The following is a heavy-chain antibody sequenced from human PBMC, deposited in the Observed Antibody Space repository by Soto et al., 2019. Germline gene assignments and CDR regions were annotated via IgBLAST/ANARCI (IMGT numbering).Heavy chain of an antibody. J-gene: IGHJ5*02. CDR2: ISSSSSTI. V-gene: IGHV3-48*01. Sequence: PGGSLRLSCAASGFTFSSYSMNWVRQAPGKGLEWVSYISSSSSTIYYADSVKGRFTISRDNSKNTLYLQMNSLRAEDTAVYYCARMLSSGYYPSWGQGTLVTVSS. CDR1: GFTFSSYS. D-gene: IGHD3-22*01. CDR3: ARMLSSGYYPS.